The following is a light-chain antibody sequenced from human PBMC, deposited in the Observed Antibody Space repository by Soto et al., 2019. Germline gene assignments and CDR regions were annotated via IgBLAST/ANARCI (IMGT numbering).Light chain of an antibody. CDR1: SSNIGAGYD. J-gene: IGLJ2*01. Sequence: QSVLTQPPSVSGAPGQRVTISCTGSSSNIGAGYDVHWYQQLPGTAPKLLIYGNSNRPSGVPDRFSGSKSGTTASLAIAGHQDEDDADYYWRDYGGNLVVFGGGTKLTVL. CDR2: GNS. V-gene: IGLV1-40*01. CDR3: RDYGGNLVV.